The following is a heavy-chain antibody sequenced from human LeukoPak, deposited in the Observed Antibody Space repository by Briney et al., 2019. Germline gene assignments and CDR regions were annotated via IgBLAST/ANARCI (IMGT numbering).Heavy chain of an antibody. CDR2: IYYSGST. J-gene: IGHJ4*02. V-gene: IGHV4-59*01. CDR3: ARYNRMKAGVDY. Sequence: PSETLSLTCTVSGGSISSYYWSWIRQPPGKGLEWIGYIYYSGSTNYNPSLKSRVTISVDTSKNQFSLKLSSVTAADTAVYYCARYNRMKAGVDYWGQGTLVTVSS. CDR1: GGSISSYY. D-gene: IGHD1-1*01.